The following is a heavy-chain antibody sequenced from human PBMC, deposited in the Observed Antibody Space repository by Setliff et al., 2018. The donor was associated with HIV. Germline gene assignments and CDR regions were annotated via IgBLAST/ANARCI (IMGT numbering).Heavy chain of an antibody. CDR1: GYTFSTYS. Sequence: GASVKVSCKASGYTFSTYSITWVRQAPGQGLEWMGRINPNSGGTKYAQKFQGRVTMTRDTSIATAYMDLSRLTSDDTAVYYCAKDSDFGGTTNWFDPWGQGTLVTVSS. D-gene: IGHD3-10*01. CDR2: INPNSGGT. V-gene: IGHV1-2*06. J-gene: IGHJ5*02. CDR3: AKDSDFGGTTNWFDP.